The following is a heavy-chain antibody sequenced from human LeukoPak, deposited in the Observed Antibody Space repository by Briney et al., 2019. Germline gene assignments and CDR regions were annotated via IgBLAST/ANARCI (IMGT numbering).Heavy chain of an antibody. J-gene: IGHJ4*02. CDR1: GSSLSTSKMC. CDR2: IDWDDDK. D-gene: IGHD2-15*01. Sequence: SGPALVKPTQTLTLTCTFSGSSLSTSKMCVGWIRQPPGKALEWLARIDWDDDKHFSTSLKTRLTISKDTSKNQVVLTMTNMDPVDTATYYCARTIGYCIGGSCYYFDYWGQGTLVTVSS. V-gene: IGHV2-70*11. CDR3: ARTIGYCIGGSCYYFDY.